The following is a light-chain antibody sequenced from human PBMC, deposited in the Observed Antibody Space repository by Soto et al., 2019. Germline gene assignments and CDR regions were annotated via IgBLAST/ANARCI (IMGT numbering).Light chain of an antibody. V-gene: IGKV3D-15*01. CDR1: QSVNIY. CDR3: QQYDDWLRLT. J-gene: IGKJ4*01. CDR2: GAT. Sequence: EIVMTQSPATLSVSPGERATLSCRASQSVNIYLAWYQQKPGQAPRLLIFGATYRATGIPARFSGSGSGTEFNLAISSLQSEDLGVYFCQQYDDWLRLTFGGGTKVEIK.